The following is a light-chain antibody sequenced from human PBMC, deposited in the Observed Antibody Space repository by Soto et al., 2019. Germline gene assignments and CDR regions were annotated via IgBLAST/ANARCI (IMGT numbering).Light chain of an antibody. J-gene: IGKJ1*01. CDR2: GAS. CDR3: QQYGSSPRT. Sequence: EIVLTQSPGTLSLSPGERATLSCRASQSVSSYYLAWYQQKPGQAPRLLIYGASNRATGIPDRFSGSGSGTDFTLTISRLEPEDFAVYYCQQYGSSPRTFGQGTKVDI. CDR1: QSVSSYY. V-gene: IGKV3-20*01.